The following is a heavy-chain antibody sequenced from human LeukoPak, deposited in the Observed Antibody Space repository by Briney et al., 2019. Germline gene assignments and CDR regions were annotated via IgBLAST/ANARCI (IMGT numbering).Heavy chain of an antibody. CDR1: GFTFSSYA. J-gene: IGHJ4*02. Sequence: GGSLRLSCAASGFTFSSYAMSWVRQAPGKGLEWVSAISGSGGSTYYADSVKGRLTVSRDNSKNTLYLQMNSLRAEDTAVYYCAKDWGSSGSYWDFDYWGLGTLVTVSS. V-gene: IGHV3-23*01. CDR3: AKDWGSSGSYWDFDY. CDR2: ISGSGGST. D-gene: IGHD1-26*01.